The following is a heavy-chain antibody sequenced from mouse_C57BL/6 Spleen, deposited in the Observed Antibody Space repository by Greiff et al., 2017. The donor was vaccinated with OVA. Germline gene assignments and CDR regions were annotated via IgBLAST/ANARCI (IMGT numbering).Heavy chain of an antibody. CDR2: ISYSGST. CDR1: GYSITSGYD. V-gene: IGHV3-1*01. D-gene: IGHD6-1*01. Sequence: EVQLVESGPGMVKPSQSLSLTCTVTGYSITSGYDWHWIRHFPGNKLEWMGYISYSGSTNYNPSLKSRISITHDTSKNHFFLKLNSVTTEDTATYYCARGGRASAWFAYWGQGTLGTVSA. J-gene: IGHJ3*01. CDR3: ARGGRASAWFAY.